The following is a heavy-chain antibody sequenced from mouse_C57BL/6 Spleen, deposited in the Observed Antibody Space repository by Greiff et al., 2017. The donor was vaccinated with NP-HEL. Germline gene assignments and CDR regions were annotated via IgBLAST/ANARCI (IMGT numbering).Heavy chain of an antibody. CDR1: GYTFTSYW. Sequence: QVQLQQPGAELVRPGSSVKLSCKASGYTFTSYWMHWVKQRPIQGLEWIGNIDPSDSETHYNQKFKDKATLTVDKSSSTAYMQLSSLTSEDSAVYYCASRHYYGSSDWYFDVWGTGTTVTVSS. CDR2: IDPSDSET. V-gene: IGHV1-52*01. CDR3: ASRHYYGSSDWYFDV. D-gene: IGHD1-1*01. J-gene: IGHJ1*03.